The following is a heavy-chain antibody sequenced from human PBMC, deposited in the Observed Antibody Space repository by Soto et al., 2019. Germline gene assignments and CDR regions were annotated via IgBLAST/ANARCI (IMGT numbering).Heavy chain of an antibody. CDR2: ISGSGFKK. D-gene: IGHD1-26*01. CDR3: AKNQGVELVPLATVDWFDP. V-gene: IGHV3-23*01. CDR1: GFIFEDFG. Sequence: VGSLRLSCAASGFIFEDFGMSWVRQAPGKGLEWISSISGSGFKKYYADSVKGRFTISRDNSKSTVYLELNNLSAEDTAVYHCAKNQGVELVPLATVDWFDPWGQGSVVTVSS. J-gene: IGHJ5*02.